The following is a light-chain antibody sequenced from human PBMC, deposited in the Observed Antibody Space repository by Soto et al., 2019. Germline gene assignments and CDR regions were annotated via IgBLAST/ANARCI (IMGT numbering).Light chain of an antibody. CDR1: SSNIGSNT. Sequence: QSVLTQPPSASGTPGQRVTISCSGSSSNIGSNTVNWYQQLPGTAPKLLIYSNNQRPSGVPDRFSGSKSGTSASLAISGLQSEEEADDDSAAWDDSLNGVVFGGGTKLTVL. CDR2: SNN. J-gene: IGLJ2*01. CDR3: AAWDDSLNGVV. V-gene: IGLV1-44*01.